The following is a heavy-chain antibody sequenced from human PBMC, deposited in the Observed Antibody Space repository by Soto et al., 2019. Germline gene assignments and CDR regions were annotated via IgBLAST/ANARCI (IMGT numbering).Heavy chain of an antibody. V-gene: IGHV4-31*03. CDR1: GGSISSGGYY. Sequence: QVQLQESGPGLVKPSQTLSLTCTVSGGSISSGGYYWSWIRQHPGKGLEWIGYIYYSGSTYYNPSLKSRVTISVDTAKNQFSPKLSSVTAADTAVYYCARGPLYYDSSGYYYGKRYYFDYWGQGTLVTVSS. CDR2: IYYSGST. D-gene: IGHD3-22*01. CDR3: ARGPLYYDSSGYYYGKRYYFDY. J-gene: IGHJ4*02.